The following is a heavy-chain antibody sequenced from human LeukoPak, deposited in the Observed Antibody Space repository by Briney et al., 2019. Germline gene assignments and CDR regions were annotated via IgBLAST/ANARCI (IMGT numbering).Heavy chain of an antibody. CDR1: GFTFDDYA. D-gene: IGHD6-13*01. Sequence: PGGSLRLSCAASGFTFDDYAMHWVRQAPGKGLEWVSLISWDGGSTYYADSVKGRFTISRDNSKNSLYLQMNSLRAEDTALYYCAKDPSAAGTRGYYYYMDVWGKGTTVTVSS. CDR3: AKDPSAAGTRGYYYYMDV. CDR2: ISWDGGST. V-gene: IGHV3-43D*03. J-gene: IGHJ6*03.